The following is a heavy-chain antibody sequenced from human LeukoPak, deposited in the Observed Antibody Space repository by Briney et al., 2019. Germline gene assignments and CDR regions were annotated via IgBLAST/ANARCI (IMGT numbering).Heavy chain of an antibody. CDR1: GFTFSSYA. D-gene: IGHD2-15*01. J-gene: IGHJ4*02. CDR2: ISYDGSNK. Sequence: GGSLRLSCAASGFTFSSYAMHWARQAPGKGLEWVAVISYDGSNKYYADSVKGRFTISRDNSKNTLYLQMNSLRAEDTAVYYCATSVVVVAAIDYWGQGTLVTVSS. V-gene: IGHV3-30-3*01. CDR3: ATSVVVVAAIDY.